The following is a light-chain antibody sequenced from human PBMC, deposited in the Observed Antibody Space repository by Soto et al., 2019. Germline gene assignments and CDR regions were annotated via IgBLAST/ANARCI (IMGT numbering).Light chain of an antibody. J-gene: IGLJ2*01. V-gene: IGLV1-40*01. CDR3: QSYDSSLSGVL. CDR1: SSNIGAIYD. Sequence: QSVLTQPPSVSGAPGQRVTISCTGSSSNIGAIYDVHWYQQLPGTAPKLLIYGNNNRPSGVPDRFSGSKSGTSASLAITGLQAEDEADYYCQSYDSSLSGVLFGGGPKLTFL. CDR2: GNN.